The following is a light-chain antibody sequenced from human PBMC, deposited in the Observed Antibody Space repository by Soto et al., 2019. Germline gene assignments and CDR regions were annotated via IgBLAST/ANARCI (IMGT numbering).Light chain of an antibody. CDR3: SSYAGSYTLM. J-gene: IGLJ3*02. CDR2: DVS. Sequence: QSALTQPRSVSGSPGQSVTVSCAGTSSDVGGYNYVSWYQHYPGKVPKLMIYDVSKRPSGVPDRFSGSKSGDTAFLTISGLQAEDEADYYCSSYAGSYTLMFGGGTKLTVL. V-gene: IGLV2-11*01. CDR1: SSDVGGYNY.